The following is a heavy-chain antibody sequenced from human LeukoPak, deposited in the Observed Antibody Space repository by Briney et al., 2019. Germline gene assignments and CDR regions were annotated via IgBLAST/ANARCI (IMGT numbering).Heavy chain of an antibody. V-gene: IGHV3-23*01. Sequence: GGSLRLSCAASGFTFSSYAISWVRQAPGKGLEWVSAISGSGGSTYYADSVKGRFTISRDNSKNTLYLQMNSLRAEDTAVYYCAKSGFYSSSYYFDYWGQGTLVTVSS. J-gene: IGHJ4*02. CDR3: AKSGFYSSSYYFDY. CDR2: ISGSGGST. D-gene: IGHD6-6*01. CDR1: GFTFSSYA.